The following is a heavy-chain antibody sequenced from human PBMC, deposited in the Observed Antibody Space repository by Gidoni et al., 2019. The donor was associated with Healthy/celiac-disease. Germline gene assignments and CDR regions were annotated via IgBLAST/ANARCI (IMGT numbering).Heavy chain of an antibody. D-gene: IGHD2-15*01. CDR1: GGSISSGSYY. Sequence: QVQLQESGPGLVKPSQTLSLTCTVSGGSISSGSYYWSWIRQPAGKGLEWIGRIYTSGSTNYNPSLKSRVTISVDTSKNQFSLKLSSVTAADTAVYYCAREPYCSGGSCYSLPDNWFDPWGQGTLVTVSS. CDR3: AREPYCSGGSCYSLPDNWFDP. CDR2: IYTSGST. J-gene: IGHJ5*02. V-gene: IGHV4-61*02.